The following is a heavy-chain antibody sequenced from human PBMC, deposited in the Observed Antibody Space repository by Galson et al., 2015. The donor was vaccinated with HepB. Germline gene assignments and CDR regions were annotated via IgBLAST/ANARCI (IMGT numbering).Heavy chain of an antibody. Sequence: SVKVSCKASGSTFTSYYMHWVRQAPGQGLEWMGIINPSGGSTSYAQKFQGRVTMTRDTSTSTVYMELSSLRSEDTAVYYCARDGGSYYSKGAFDIWGQGTMVTVSS. V-gene: IGHV1-46*03. CDR2: INPSGGST. CDR3: ARDGGSYYSKGAFDI. D-gene: IGHD1-26*01. J-gene: IGHJ3*02. CDR1: GSTFTSYY.